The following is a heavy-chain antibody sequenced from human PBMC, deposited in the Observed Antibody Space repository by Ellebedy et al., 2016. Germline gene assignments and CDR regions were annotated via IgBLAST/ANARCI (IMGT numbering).Heavy chain of an antibody. V-gene: IGHV3-23*01. D-gene: IGHD3-3*01. CDR1: GFMLTNYA. CDR3: AKDFSDITIFSRAFDV. Sequence: GGSLRLSCALSGFMLTNYAVSCVRQAPGWGLEWVSTVSGTGGSTLYADSVRGRFTISRDNSNSTVFLQLDSLRFDDTAMYYCAKDFSDITIFSRAFDVWGQGTMVTVSS. CDR2: VSGTGGST. J-gene: IGHJ3*01.